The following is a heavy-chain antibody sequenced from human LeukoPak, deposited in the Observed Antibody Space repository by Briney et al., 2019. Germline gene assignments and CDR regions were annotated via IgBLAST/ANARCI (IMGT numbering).Heavy chain of an antibody. Sequence: GGSLRLSCAASGFTFSSYWMSWVRQAPGKGLEWVANIKQDGSEKYYVDSVKGRFTISRDNAKNSLYLQMNSLRAEDTAVYYCARTQQPNYYYYYYMDVWGKGTTVTVSS. D-gene: IGHD6-13*01. CDR2: IKQDGSEK. CDR3: ARTQQPNYYYYYYMDV. V-gene: IGHV3-7*01. CDR1: GFTFSSYW. J-gene: IGHJ6*03.